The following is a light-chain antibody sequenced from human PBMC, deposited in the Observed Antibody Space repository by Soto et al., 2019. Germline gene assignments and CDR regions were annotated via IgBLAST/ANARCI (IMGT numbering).Light chain of an antibody. V-gene: IGKV3-11*01. CDR1: QSVNTY. Sequence: EIVLTQSPATLSLSPGESATLSCRASQSVNTYLAWYRQKPGQSPRLLIYDASNRATGIPARFSGSGSRTDFTLTITSLEPDDFAGYYCQQRTTWPGTFGQGTKLEIK. CDR3: QQRTTWPGT. J-gene: IGKJ2*01. CDR2: DAS.